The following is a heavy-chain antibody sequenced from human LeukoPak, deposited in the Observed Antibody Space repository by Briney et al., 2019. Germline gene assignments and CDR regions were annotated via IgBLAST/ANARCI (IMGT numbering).Heavy chain of an antibody. Sequence: SSVKVSCKASGGTFSSYAISWVRQAPGQGLEWMGRIIPILGIANYAQKFQGRVTITADKSTGTAYMELSSLRSEDTAVYYCARDSGWEVPAAMMGGYYYYGMDVWGQGTTVTVSS. J-gene: IGHJ6*02. V-gene: IGHV1-69*04. CDR3: ARDSGWEVPAAMMGGYYYYGMDV. D-gene: IGHD2-2*01. CDR2: IIPILGIA. CDR1: GGTFSSYA.